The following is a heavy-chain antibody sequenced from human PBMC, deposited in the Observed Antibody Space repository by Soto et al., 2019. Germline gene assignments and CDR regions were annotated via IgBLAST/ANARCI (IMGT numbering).Heavy chain of an antibody. D-gene: IGHD6-19*01. CDR1: GVPFSNYA. Sequence: EVQLLESGGGLVQPGGSLRLSCAASGVPFSNYAMSWVRQAPGKGLEWVSAISGSGVSTYYADSVKGRFAISRDNSNNTLYLQMNRLRAEDTAVYYCAKESVNSSGWDHVDYWGQGTLVTVSS. V-gene: IGHV3-23*01. CDR3: AKESVNSSGWDHVDY. J-gene: IGHJ4*02. CDR2: ISGSGVST.